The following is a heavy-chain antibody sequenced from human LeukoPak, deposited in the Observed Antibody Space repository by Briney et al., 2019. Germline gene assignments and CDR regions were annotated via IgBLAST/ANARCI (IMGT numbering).Heavy chain of an antibody. D-gene: IGHD6-6*01. CDR1: GGSFSGYY. J-gene: IGHJ3*01. CDR2: IYASGNT. Sequence: KPSETLSLTCAVYGGSFSGYYWSLIRQPAGKGLEWIGRIYASGNTNYNPSLKSRVTMSLDTSKNQFSLRLTSVTAADTAVYYCAREYSSSSGKNAFDVWGQGTMVTVSS. V-gene: IGHV4-4*07. CDR3: AREYSSSSGKNAFDV.